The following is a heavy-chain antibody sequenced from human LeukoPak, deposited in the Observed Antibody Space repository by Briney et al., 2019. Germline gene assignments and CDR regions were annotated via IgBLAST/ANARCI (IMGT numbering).Heavy chain of an antibody. D-gene: IGHD6-13*01. CDR2: IYTSGST. J-gene: IGHJ6*02. V-gene: IGHV4-4*07. CDR3: ARAGMAADLGYYGMDV. CDR1: GGSISSYY. Sequence: KPSETLSLTCTVSGGSISSYYWSWIRQPAGKGLEWIGRIYTSGSTNYNPSLKSRVTMSVDTSKNQFSLKLSSVTAADTAVYYCARAGMAADLGYYGMDVWGQGTTVTVSS.